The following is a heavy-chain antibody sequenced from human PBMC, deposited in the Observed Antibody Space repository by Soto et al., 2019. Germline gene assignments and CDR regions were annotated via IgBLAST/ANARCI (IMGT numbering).Heavy chain of an antibody. V-gene: IGHV3-66*01. J-gene: IGHJ6*03. CDR3: ARRGYCSGGSCYDYYYYYMDV. CDR2: IYSGGST. D-gene: IGHD2-15*01. Sequence: GGSLRLSCAASGFTVSSNYMSWVRQAPGKGLEWVSVIYSGGSTYYADSVKGRFTISRDNSKNTLYLQMNSLRAEDTAVYYCARRGYCSGGSCYDYYYYYMDVWGKGTTVTVSS. CDR1: GFTVSSNY.